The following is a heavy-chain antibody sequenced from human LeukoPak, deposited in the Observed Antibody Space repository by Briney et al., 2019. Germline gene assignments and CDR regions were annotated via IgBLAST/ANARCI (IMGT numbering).Heavy chain of an antibody. V-gene: IGHV4-59*01. CDR2: IYYIGST. J-gene: IGHJ6*03. D-gene: IGHD4-17*01. CDR3: ARVGHDYGDYDYYYYYMDV. CDR1: GGSISSYY. Sequence: SETLSLTCTVSGGSISSYYWSWIRQPPGKGLEWIGYIYYIGSTNYNPSLKSRVTISVDTSKNQFSLKLSSVTAADTAVYYCARVGHDYGDYDYYYYYMDVWGKGTTVTVSS.